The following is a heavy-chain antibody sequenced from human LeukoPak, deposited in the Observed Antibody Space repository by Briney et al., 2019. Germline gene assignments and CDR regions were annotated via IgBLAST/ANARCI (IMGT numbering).Heavy chain of an antibody. J-gene: IGHJ4*02. D-gene: IGHD6-19*01. CDR2: IVVGSGNT. CDR1: GFTFTSSP. CDR3: ATGSGWYSPDY. Sequence: SVKVSCKASGFTFTSSPMQWVRQARGQRLEWIGWIVVGSGNTNYAQKFQERVTITRDMSTNTAYMERSSLRSEDTAVYYCATGSGWYSPDYWGQGTLVTVSS. V-gene: IGHV1-58*02.